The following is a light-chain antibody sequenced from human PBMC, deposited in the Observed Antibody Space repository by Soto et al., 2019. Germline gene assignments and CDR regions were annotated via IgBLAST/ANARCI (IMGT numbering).Light chain of an antibody. CDR3: QQYGSSPT. CDR2: AAS. CDR1: QSISSY. Sequence: DIQMTQSPSSLSASVGDRVTITCRASQSISSYLNWYQQKPGKAPKLLIYAASSLQSGVPSRFSGSGSGTDFTLTISSLQPEDFAVYYCQQYGSSPTFGQGTKVDIK. V-gene: IGKV1-39*01. J-gene: IGKJ1*01.